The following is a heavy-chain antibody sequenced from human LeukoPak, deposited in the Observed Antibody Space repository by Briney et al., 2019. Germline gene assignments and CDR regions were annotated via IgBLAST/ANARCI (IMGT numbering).Heavy chain of an antibody. J-gene: IGHJ4*02. CDR3: ARGIESYGDYGY. CDR1: GGSISGSY. V-gene: IGHV4-59*01. Sequence: SETLSLTCTVSGGSISGSYWSWIRQPPGKGLEWIAYMYNSGSTNYNPSLKSRVTISIDTSKNKFSPKLSSLTAADTAIYYCARGIESYGDYGYWGQGILVTVSS. D-gene: IGHD4-17*01. CDR2: MYNSGST.